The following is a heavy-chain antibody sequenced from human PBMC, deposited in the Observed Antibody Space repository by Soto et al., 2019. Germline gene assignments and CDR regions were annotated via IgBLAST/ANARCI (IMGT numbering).Heavy chain of an antibody. Sequence: QITLKESGPTLVKPTQTLRLTCTFSGFSLNTSAVGVGWIRQPPGKALEWLALVYWDDDKLYSPSLKSRLTITQDTSKHQVVLTMTNMDPVDTATYFCSHVLGYCSSVTCYHSVDYMDVWGKGTTVTVSS. V-gene: IGHV2-5*02. CDR3: SHVLGYCSSVTCYHSVDYMDV. CDR1: GFSLNTSAVG. D-gene: IGHD2-15*01. CDR2: VYWDDDK. J-gene: IGHJ6*03.